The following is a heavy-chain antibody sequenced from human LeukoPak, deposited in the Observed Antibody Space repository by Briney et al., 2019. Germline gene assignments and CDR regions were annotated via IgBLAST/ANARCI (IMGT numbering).Heavy chain of an antibody. CDR3: ARDLGYDSSGYPVGFDY. D-gene: IGHD3-22*01. CDR2: ISGSGSST. V-gene: IGHV3-21*01. Sequence: GGSLRLSCAASGFTFSRNAMSWVRQAPGKGLEWVSGISGSGSSTYYADSVKGRFTISRDNAKNSLYLQMNSLRAEDTAVYYCARDLGYDSSGYPVGFDYWGQGTLVTVSS. J-gene: IGHJ4*02. CDR1: GFTFSRNA.